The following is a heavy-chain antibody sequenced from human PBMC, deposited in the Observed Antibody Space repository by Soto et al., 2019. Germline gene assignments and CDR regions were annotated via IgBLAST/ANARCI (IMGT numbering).Heavy chain of an antibody. CDR1: GGPISSSSYY. J-gene: IGHJ2*01. Sequence: SETLSLTCTVSGGPISSSSYYWGWIRQAPGKGLEWLATIYYTGYTYHNPSLKSHVTISVDTSKNQFSLKLTSVTAADTAMYYRARSAIATHWFFDLWGRASLVTVS. CDR2: IYYTGYT. V-gene: IGHV4-39*01. D-gene: IGHD5-18*01. CDR3: ARSAIATHWFFDL.